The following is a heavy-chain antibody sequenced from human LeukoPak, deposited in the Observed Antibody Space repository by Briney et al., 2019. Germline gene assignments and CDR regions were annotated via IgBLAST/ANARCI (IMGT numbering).Heavy chain of an antibody. CDR3: ARRLENSGWYRDDAFDI. CDR2: TYYRSKWYN. J-gene: IGHJ3*02. Sequence: SQTLSLTCAISGDGVSSNSAAWNWIRQSPSRGLEWLGRTYYRSKWYNDYAVSVKSRITINPDTSKNQFSLQLNSVTPEDTAVYYCARRLENSGWYRDDAFDIWGQGTMVTVSS. V-gene: IGHV6-1*01. CDR1: GDGVSSNSAA. D-gene: IGHD6-19*01.